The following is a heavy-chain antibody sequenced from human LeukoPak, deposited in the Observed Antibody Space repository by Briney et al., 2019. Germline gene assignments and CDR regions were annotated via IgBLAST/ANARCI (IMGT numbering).Heavy chain of an antibody. V-gene: IGHV3-30*02. CDR2: IRYDGSYK. J-gene: IGHJ4*02. D-gene: IGHD6-13*01. Sequence: QSGGSLRLSWAASGFTFSTYGMHWVRKVPGKGLEWVAFIRYDGSYKYYADSVKGRFTISRDNSKNTLYLQMNSLRAEDTAVYYCARVGAAAVFDYWGQGTLVTVSS. CDR3: ARVGAAAVFDY. CDR1: GFTFSTYG.